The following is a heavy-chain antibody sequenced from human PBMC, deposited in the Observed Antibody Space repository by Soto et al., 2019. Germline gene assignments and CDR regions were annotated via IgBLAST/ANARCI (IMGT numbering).Heavy chain of an antibody. CDR2: IKSKTNGGTT. CDR3: TTTPTLSTPF. D-gene: IGHD4-4*01. J-gene: IGHJ4*02. CDR1: GFTITSAL. Sequence: ESGGGLVKPGGSLRLSCAASGFTITSALMNWVRQAPGKGLEWVGRIKSKTNGGTTDYATPVKGRFTISRDDSKNILYLQMYSLKTDDTAVYYCTTTPTLSTPFCGQGTLVTVSS. V-gene: IGHV3-15*01.